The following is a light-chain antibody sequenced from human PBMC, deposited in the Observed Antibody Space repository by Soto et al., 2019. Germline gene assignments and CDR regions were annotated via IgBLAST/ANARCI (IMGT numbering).Light chain of an antibody. CDR3: QQRSSWPRT. V-gene: IGKV3-11*01. J-gene: IGKJ1*01. Sequence: EIVLTQSPATLSLSPGERATPSCRTSQSVGNYLAWCQQKPGQAPRLLIYDASNRATGIPVRFSGSGSGTDFTLTISSLEPEDFAVYYCQQRSSWPRTFGQGTKVEIK. CDR1: QSVGNY. CDR2: DAS.